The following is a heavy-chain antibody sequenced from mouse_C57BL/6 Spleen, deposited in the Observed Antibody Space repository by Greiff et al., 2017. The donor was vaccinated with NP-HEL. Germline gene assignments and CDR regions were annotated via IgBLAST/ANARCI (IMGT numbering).Heavy chain of an antibody. CDR3: ARGRLITTVVAHWYFDV. D-gene: IGHD1-1*01. Sequence: VMLVESGAELARPGASVKLSCKASGYPFPSYGISWVKQRTGQGLEWIGEIYPRSGNTYYNEKFKGKANLTADKSSSTAYMELRSGKSEDSAVYFCARGRLITTVVAHWYFDVWGTGTTVTVSS. CDR1: GYPFPSYG. J-gene: IGHJ1*03. CDR2: IYPRSGNT. V-gene: IGHV1-81*01.